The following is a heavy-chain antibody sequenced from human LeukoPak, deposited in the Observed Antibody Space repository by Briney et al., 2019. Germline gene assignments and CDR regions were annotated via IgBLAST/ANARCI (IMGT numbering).Heavy chain of an antibody. CDR3: ARTSVRDGYRYFDY. CDR2: IKQDENEK. CDR1: GFTFSTYI. Sequence: GGSLRLSCAVSGFTFSTYIMSWVRQAPGKGLEWVASIKQDENEKFSVDSVKGRFTISRDNAKNSLYLQMNSLRAEDTAVYYCARTSVRDGYRYFDYWGQGTLVTVSS. J-gene: IGHJ4*02. V-gene: IGHV3-7*04. D-gene: IGHD5-24*01.